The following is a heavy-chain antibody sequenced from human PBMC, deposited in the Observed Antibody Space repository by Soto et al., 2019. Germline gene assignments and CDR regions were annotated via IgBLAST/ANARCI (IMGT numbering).Heavy chain of an antibody. CDR3: ESLPRGVMSHYFDY. Sequence: ASVKLSCEASGDTFSSYAIIWVRQAPGQRLEWMGGIIPSIGRAKYAQKPQGRVTITADKSTATAYMELSSLRSEDTAVYYCESLPRGVMSHYFDYWGQGTLVTVSS. V-gene: IGHV1-69*10. CDR2: IIPSIGRA. D-gene: IGHD3-10*01. CDR1: GDTFSSYA. J-gene: IGHJ4*02.